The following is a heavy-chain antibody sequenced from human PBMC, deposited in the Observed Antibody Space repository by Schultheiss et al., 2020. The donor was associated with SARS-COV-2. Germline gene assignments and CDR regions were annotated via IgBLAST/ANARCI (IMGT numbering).Heavy chain of an antibody. J-gene: IGHJ6*02. CDR3: AKDLSGWYSSSSLYGMDV. V-gene: IGHV3-74*01. CDR2: INGDGTTT. CDR1: GFTFSNYW. Sequence: GGSLRLSCAASGFTFSNYWMHWVRQAPGKGLMWVSRINGDGTTTNYAGSVKGRFIISRDNAKNSLYLQMNSLRDEDTAVYYCAKDLSGWYSSSSLYGMDVWGQGTTVTVSS. D-gene: IGHD6-6*01.